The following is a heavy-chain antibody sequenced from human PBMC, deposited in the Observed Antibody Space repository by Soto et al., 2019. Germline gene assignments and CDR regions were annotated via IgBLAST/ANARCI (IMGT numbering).Heavy chain of an antibody. J-gene: IGHJ4*02. CDR1: GGTFSSYT. V-gene: IGHV1-69*02. CDR2: IIPILGIA. Sequence: QVQLVQSGAEVKKPGSSVKVSCKASGGTFSSYTISWVRQAPGQGLEWMGRIIPILGIANYAQKFQGRVTITADKSTSTAYMELSSLRSEDKAVYYCARGLWFGESDPFDYWGQGTLGTVSS. D-gene: IGHD3-10*01. CDR3: ARGLWFGESDPFDY.